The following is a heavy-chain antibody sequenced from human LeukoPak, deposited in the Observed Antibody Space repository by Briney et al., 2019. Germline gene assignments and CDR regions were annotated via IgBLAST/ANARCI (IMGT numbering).Heavy chain of an antibody. CDR2: INANTGNP. Sequence: ASVKVSCKASGYTFTSYAMNWVRQAPGQGLEWMGWINANTGNPTYAQGFTGRFVFSLDTSVSTAYLQISSLKAEDTAVYYCARVRGQQLLRYYYGMDVWGQGTTVTVSS. D-gene: IGHD6-13*01. V-gene: IGHV7-4-1*02. J-gene: IGHJ6*02. CDR3: ARVRGQQLLRYYYGMDV. CDR1: GYTFTSYA.